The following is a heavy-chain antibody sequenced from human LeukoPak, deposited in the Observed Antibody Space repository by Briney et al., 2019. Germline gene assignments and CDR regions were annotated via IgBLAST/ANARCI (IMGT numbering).Heavy chain of an antibody. D-gene: IGHD3-22*01. CDR1: GGSFSDFY. J-gene: IGHJ4*02. CDR2: INHRGIT. V-gene: IGHV4-34*01. Sequence: SETLSLTCTVNGGSFSDFYWGWIRQAPGKGLEWIGEINHRGITDYAPSLKSRVTISVDTSKSQFSLNVTSVTAADTAVYFCARGLTYYYDSTSYAFDSWGQGALVTVSS. CDR3: ARGLTYYYDSTSYAFDS.